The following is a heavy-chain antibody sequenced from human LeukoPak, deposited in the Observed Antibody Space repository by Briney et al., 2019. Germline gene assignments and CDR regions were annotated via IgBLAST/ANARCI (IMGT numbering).Heavy chain of an antibody. CDR2: ISSSSSYI. Sequence: GGSLRLSCAASGFTFSSYSMNWVRQAPGKGLEWVSSISSSSSYIYYADSVKGRFTISRDSAKNSLYLQMDSLRAEDTAVYYCARHSSFSITMVRGSSLDYWGQGTLVTVSS. CDR3: ARHSSFSITMVRGSSLDY. D-gene: IGHD3-10*01. CDR1: GFTFSSYS. V-gene: IGHV3-21*01. J-gene: IGHJ4*02.